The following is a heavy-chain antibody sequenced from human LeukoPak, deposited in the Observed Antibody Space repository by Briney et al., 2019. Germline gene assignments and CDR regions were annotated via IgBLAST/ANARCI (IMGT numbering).Heavy chain of an antibody. J-gene: IGHJ3*02. Sequence: PSETLSLTCSVSGGSISDSSYYWGWIHQPPGKGLEWIVSIYYDGTTYYNPSLKSRVTTSIDTSKKQFSLNLSAVTATDTAVYYCARHFRREVLIGSAFDIWGQGTMVTVSS. V-gene: IGHV4-39*01. CDR3: ARHFRREVLIGSAFDI. CDR1: GGSISDSSYY. D-gene: IGHD3-22*01. CDR2: IYYDGTT.